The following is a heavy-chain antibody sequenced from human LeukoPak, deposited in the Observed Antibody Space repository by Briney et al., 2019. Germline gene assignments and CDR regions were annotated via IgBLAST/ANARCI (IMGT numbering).Heavy chain of an antibody. D-gene: IGHD5-18*01. V-gene: IGHV3-30*02. CDR3: AKGYSFHFDY. J-gene: IGHJ4*02. CDR2: IRSDGNNK. CDR1: GFTFNSYG. Sequence: GGSLRLSCAASGFTFNSYGMHWVRQAPGKGLEWVAFIRSDGNNKYYADSVKCRFTISRDNSKNTLYLQMNSLRPEDAAVYYCAKGYSFHFDYWGQGTLVTVSS.